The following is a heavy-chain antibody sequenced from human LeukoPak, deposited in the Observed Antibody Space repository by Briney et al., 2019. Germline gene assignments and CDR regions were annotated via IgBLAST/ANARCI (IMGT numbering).Heavy chain of an antibody. V-gene: IGHV3-74*01. J-gene: IGHJ4*02. CDR2: IRPDGTGT. Sequence: GGSLRLSCGASGFTFSSYWMHWVRQAPGKGLVWVSRIRPDGTGTNYADSVKGRFTISRDNSKNSLYLQMNSLRAEDTALYYCAKDMKDTGSYLIDYWGQGTLVTVSS. D-gene: IGHD1-26*01. CDR1: GFTFSSYW. CDR3: AKDMKDTGSYLIDY.